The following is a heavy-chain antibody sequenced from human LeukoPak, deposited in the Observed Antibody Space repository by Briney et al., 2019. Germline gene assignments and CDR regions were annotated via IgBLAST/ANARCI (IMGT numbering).Heavy chain of an antibody. CDR3: ARDNYDSSGLTLLRAFDI. Sequence: PSETLSLTCAVSGGSISSSNWWSWVRQPPGKGLEWIGEIYHSGSTNYNPSLKSRVTISVDKSKNQFSLKLSSVTAADTAVYYCARDNYDSSGLTLLRAFDIWGQGTMVTVSS. D-gene: IGHD3-22*01. CDR1: GGSISSSNW. CDR2: IYHSGST. V-gene: IGHV4-4*02. J-gene: IGHJ3*02.